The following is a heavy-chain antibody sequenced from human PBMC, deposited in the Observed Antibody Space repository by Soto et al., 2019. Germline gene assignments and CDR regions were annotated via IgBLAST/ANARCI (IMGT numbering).Heavy chain of an antibody. V-gene: IGHV4-59*01. CDR2: IYYSGST. J-gene: IGHJ6*03. D-gene: IGHD6-13*01. Sequence: SETLCLTCTVSGGSISSYYWSWIRQPPGKGLEWIGYIYYSGSTNYNPSLKSRVTISVDTSKNQFSLQLSSVTAADTAVYYCARGYSSSWDGVILLDYSYMDVWGKGTTVTVSS. CDR3: ARGYSSSWDGVILLDYSYMDV. CDR1: GGSISSYY.